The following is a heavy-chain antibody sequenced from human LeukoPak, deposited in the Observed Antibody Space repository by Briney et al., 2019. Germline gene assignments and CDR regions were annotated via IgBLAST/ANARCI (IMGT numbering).Heavy chain of an antibody. D-gene: IGHD3-9*01. Sequence: PGGSLRLSCAASGFTFSSYAMSWVRQAPGKGLEWVSAISGSGGSTYYADSVKGRFTISRDNSKNTLYLQMNSLRAEDTAVYYCAKVVGFGRYYDILTASGGAFDIWGQGTMVTVSS. CDR1: GFTFSSYA. CDR3: AKVVGFGRYYDILTASGGAFDI. V-gene: IGHV3-23*01. J-gene: IGHJ3*02. CDR2: ISGSGGST.